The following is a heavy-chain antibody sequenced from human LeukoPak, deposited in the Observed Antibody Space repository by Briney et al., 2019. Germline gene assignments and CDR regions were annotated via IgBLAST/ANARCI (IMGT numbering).Heavy chain of an antibody. J-gene: IGHJ4*02. V-gene: IGHV3-23*01. Sequence: PGGSLRLSCVVSGLTFSTNGMTWVRQAPGKGLEWVSAISGSGENTYYADPVKGRFSISRDNSKNTMYLQMNNLRVEDTALYYCAKDRGYWGQGTQVTVSS. D-gene: IGHD5-24*01. CDR3: AKDRGY. CDR1: GLTFSTNG. CDR2: ISGSGENT.